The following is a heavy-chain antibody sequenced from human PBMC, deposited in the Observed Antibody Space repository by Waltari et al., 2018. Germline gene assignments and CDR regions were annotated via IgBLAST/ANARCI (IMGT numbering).Heavy chain of an antibody. V-gene: IGHV1-69*08. CDR1: GGSLGSYA. CDR3: ARKGSGSYYKIADYYYYYYMDV. D-gene: IGHD3-10*01. CDR2: IIPIFGTS. J-gene: IGHJ6*03. Sequence: QVQLVRSGAEVKKPGSSVKVSCKAPGGSLGSYAISGVRQAPGQGLEWMGRIIPIFGTSNYAQKFQGRFTITADKSTSTAYMELSSLRSEDTALYYCARKGSGSYYKIADYYYYYYMDVWGKGTTVTVSS.